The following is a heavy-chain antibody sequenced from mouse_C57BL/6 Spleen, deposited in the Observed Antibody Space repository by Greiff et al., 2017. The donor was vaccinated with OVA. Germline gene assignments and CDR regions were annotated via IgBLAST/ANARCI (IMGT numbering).Heavy chain of an antibody. V-gene: IGHV1-9*01. J-gene: IGHJ1*03. CDR2: ILPGSGST. CDR1: GYIFTGYW. D-gene: IGHD1-1*01. CDR3: ARLYYYGSSYVGYFDV. Sequence: VQGVESGAELMKPGASVKLSCKATGYIFTGYWIEWVKQRPGHGLEWIGEILPGSGSTNYNEKFKGKATFNADTSSNTAYMQLSSLTTEDSAIYYCARLYYYGSSYVGYFDVWGTGTTVTVSS.